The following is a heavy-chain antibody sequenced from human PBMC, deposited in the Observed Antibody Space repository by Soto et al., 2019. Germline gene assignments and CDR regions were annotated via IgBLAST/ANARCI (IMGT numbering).Heavy chain of an antibody. V-gene: IGHV5-10-1*01. J-gene: IGHJ6*04. CDR2: IDPSDSYT. CDR1: GYGFTSYW. D-gene: IGHD2-21*01. Sequence: GDSLKISCKGSGYGFTSYWISWVRQMPGKGLEWMGRIDPSDSYTNYSPSFQGHVTISADKSISTAYLQWSSLKASETAMYYCARHEPKVIANYYYYYGTDVRGKGTTVTVSS. CDR3: ARHEPKVIANYYYYYGTDV.